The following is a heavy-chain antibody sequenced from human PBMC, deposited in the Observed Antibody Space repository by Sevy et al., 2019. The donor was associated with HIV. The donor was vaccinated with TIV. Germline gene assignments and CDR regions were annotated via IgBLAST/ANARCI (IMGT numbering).Heavy chain of an antibody. Sequence: GGSLRLSCAAPGFTFDDYAMHWVRQAPGKGLEWVSGISWNSGSIGYADSVKGRFTISRDNAKNSLYLQMNSLRAEDTALYYCAKAAGGCSSTSCYTDYYYYGMDVWGQGTTVTVSS. D-gene: IGHD2-2*02. CDR1: GFTFDDYA. CDR3: AKAAGGCSSTSCYTDYYYYGMDV. V-gene: IGHV3-9*01. CDR2: ISWNSGSI. J-gene: IGHJ6*02.